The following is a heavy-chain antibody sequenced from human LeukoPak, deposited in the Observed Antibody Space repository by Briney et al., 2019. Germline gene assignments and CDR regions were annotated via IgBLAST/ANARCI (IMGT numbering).Heavy chain of an antibody. CDR1: GFTFSSYS. V-gene: IGHV3-21*01. CDR2: ISSSSSYI. J-gene: IGHJ6*02. CDR3: ARDGPSPKYCSGGSCTRYGMDV. D-gene: IGHD2-15*01. Sequence: GGSLRLSCAASGFTFSSYSMNWVRQAPGKGLEWVSSISSSSSYIYYADSVKGRFTISRDNTKNSLYLQMNSLRAEDTAVYYCARDGPSPKYCSGGSCTRYGMDVWGQGTTVTASS.